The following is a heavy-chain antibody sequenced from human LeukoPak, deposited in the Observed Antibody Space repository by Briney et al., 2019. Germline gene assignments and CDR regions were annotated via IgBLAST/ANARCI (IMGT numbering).Heavy chain of an antibody. D-gene: IGHD3-16*02. CDR2: INNDGSGT. J-gene: IGHJ4*02. Sequence: GGSLRLSCAASGFTFTSFWMHWVRQAPGQGLVWVSRINNDGSGTSYADSVKGRFTISRDNAKNMLFLQMNSLRAEDTAVYYCARGNSFSYPDWGQGTLVTVSS. CDR1: GFTFTSFW. V-gene: IGHV3-74*01. CDR3: ARGNSFSYPD.